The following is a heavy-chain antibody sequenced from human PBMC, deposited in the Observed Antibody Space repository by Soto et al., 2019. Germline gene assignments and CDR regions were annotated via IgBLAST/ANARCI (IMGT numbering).Heavy chain of an antibody. CDR2: IYYSGST. D-gene: IGHD4-17*01. CDR3: ARTTVTTMPNWFDP. J-gene: IGHJ5*02. CDR1: GGSISSYY. Sequence: SETLSLTCTVSGGSISSYYWSWIRQPPGKGLEWIGYIYYSGSTNYNPSLKSRVTISVDTSKNQFSLKLSSVTAADTAVYYCARTTVTTMPNWFDPWGQGTLVTVSS. V-gene: IGHV4-59*08.